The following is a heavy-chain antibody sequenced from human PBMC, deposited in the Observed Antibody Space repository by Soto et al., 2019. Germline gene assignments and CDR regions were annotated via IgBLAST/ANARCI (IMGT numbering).Heavy chain of an antibody. J-gene: IGHJ5*02. D-gene: IGHD5-18*01. Sequence: PSETLSLTCAVYGGAFSGYYWSWIRPPPGKGLEWIGEINHSGSTNYNPSLKSRVTISVDTSKNQFSLKLSSVTAADTAVYYCERGPNTAKQNWFDPWGQGTLVTVSS. V-gene: IGHV4-34*01. CDR1: GGAFSGYY. CDR2: INHSGST. CDR3: ERGPNTAKQNWFDP.